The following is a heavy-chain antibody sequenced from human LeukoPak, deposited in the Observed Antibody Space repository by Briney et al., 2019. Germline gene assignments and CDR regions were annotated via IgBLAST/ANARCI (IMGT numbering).Heavy chain of an antibody. Sequence: GRSLRLSCAASGFTFSSYGMHWVRQAPGKGLEWVAFIRYDGSNKYYADSVKGRFTISRDNSKNTLYLQMNSLRAEDTAVYYCARDVSGYGDYLFYYYYGMDVWGQGTTVTVS. CDR2: IRYDGSNK. D-gene: IGHD4-17*01. CDR1: GFTFSSYG. CDR3: ARDVSGYGDYLFYYYYGMDV. V-gene: IGHV3-30*02. J-gene: IGHJ6*02.